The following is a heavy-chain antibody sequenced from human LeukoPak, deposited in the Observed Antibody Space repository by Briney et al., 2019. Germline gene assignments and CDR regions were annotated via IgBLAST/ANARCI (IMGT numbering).Heavy chain of an antibody. CDR2: ISSSSSYT. CDR3: VRAVSVSSYYFDC. V-gene: IGHV3-11*05. J-gene: IGHJ4*02. Sequence: VGSLRVSCAASGFTFSEYYGSWIRPAPGKGLEWMSYISSSSSYTDYVDSVKGRFTISRDNAKNSLYLQMNSLRAEDTAVYYCVRAVSVSSYYFDCWGQGTLVTVSS. D-gene: IGHD5/OR15-5a*01. CDR1: GFTFSEYY.